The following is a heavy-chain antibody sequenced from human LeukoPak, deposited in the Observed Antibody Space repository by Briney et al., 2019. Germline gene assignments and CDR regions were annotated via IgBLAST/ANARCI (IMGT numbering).Heavy chain of an antibody. Sequence: PGGSLRLSCAASGFTFSSYAMSWVRQAPGKGLEWVSGISGSDGDTFYAESVKGRFTISRDNSKNMVYLQMNSLRAEDTAVYYCAKLFGDIAMANTPFYYFDSWGQGTQVTVSS. J-gene: IGHJ4*02. CDR1: GFTFSSYA. D-gene: IGHD6-19*01. CDR3: AKLFGDIAMANTPFYYFDS. CDR2: ISGSDGDT. V-gene: IGHV3-23*01.